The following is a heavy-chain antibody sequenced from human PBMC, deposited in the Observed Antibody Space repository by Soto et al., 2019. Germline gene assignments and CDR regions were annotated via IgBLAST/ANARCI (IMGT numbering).Heavy chain of an antibody. D-gene: IGHD3-22*01. CDR2: MNPNSGNT. CDR1: GYTFTSYD. V-gene: IGHV1-8*01. J-gene: IGHJ4*02. CDR3: ARVVSETYYYDSASPLDY. Sequence: ASVKVSCKASGYTFTSYDMNWVRQATGQGLEWMGWMNPNSGNTGYAQKFQGRVTMTRNTSISTAYMELSSLRSEDTAVYYCARVVSETYYYDSASPLDYWGQGTLVTVSS.